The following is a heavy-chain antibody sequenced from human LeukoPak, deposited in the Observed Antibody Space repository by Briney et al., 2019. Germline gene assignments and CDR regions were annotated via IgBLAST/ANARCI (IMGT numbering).Heavy chain of an antibody. V-gene: IGHV3-7*01. CDR2: IKQDGSTK. D-gene: IGHD1-26*01. Sequence: PGGSLRLSCAASGFTFTNSWMAWVRQAPGKGLEWVANIKQDGSTKHYADSLKGRFTISRDNPKNSLYLQMNNLRADDTAVYYCTRDTDGSRDYWGQGILVTVAS. CDR1: GFTFTNSW. CDR3: TRDTDGSRDY. J-gene: IGHJ4*02.